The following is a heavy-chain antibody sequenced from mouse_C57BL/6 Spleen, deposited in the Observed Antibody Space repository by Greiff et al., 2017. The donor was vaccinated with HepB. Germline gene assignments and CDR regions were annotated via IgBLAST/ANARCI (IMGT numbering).Heavy chain of an antibody. J-gene: IGHJ1*03. V-gene: IGHV5-4*03. Sequence: EVKLEESGGGLVKPGGSLKLSCAASGFTFSSYAMSWVRQTPEKRLEWVATISDGGSYTYYPDNVKGRFTISRDNAKNNLYLQMSHLKSEETAMYYCAGGYYGSSPYGYFDVWGTGTTVTVSS. D-gene: IGHD1-1*01. CDR2: ISDGGSYT. CDR3: AGGYYGSSPYGYFDV. CDR1: GFTFSSYA.